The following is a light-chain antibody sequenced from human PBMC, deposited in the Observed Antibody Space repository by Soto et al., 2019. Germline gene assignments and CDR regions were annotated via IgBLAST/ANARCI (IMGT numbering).Light chain of an antibody. CDR3: QQYDNWWT. CDR2: GAS. J-gene: IGKJ1*01. V-gene: IGKV3-15*01. Sequence: ERVRATFSGALSVSPGGRATLSCRGSQSVSSNLAWYQQKPGQAPRLLIYGASTRATGIPARFSGSGSGTEFTLTISSLHSEDFGVYYCQQYDNWWTFGQGTKVDIK. CDR1: QSVSSN.